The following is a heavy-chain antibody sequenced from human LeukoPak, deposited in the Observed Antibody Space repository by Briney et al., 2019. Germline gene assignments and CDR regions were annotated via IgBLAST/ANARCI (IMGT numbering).Heavy chain of an antibody. V-gene: IGHV3-23*01. J-gene: IGHJ4*02. CDR1: GFTFSSYA. CDR2: ISGSSGNT. CDR3: AKVFCSSTSCSTINGYYFDY. Sequence: GGSLRLSCAAFGFTFSSYAMTWVRQAPGKGLEWVSAISGSSGNTYYADSVKGRFTISRDNSKNTLYLQMNSLRAEDTAVYYCAKVFCSSTSCSTINGYYFDYWGQGTLVTVSS. D-gene: IGHD2-2*01.